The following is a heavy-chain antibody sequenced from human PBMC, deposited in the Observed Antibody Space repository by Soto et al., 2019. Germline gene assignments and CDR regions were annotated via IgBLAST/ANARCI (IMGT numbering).Heavy chain of an antibody. Sequence: GESLKISCKGSGYSFTSYWISWVRQMPGKGLEWMGRIDPSDSYTNYSPSFQGHVTISADKSISAAYLQWSSLKASDTAMYYCARQGSRNYDILTGYYYYGMDVWGQGTTVTVSS. CDR3: ARQGSRNYDILTGYYYYGMDV. CDR1: GYSFTSYW. D-gene: IGHD3-9*01. CDR2: IDPSDSYT. J-gene: IGHJ6*02. V-gene: IGHV5-10-1*01.